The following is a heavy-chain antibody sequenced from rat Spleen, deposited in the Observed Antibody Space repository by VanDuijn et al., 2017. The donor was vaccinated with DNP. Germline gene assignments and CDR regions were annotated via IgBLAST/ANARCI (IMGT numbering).Heavy chain of an antibody. CDR2: INTDGGNT. CDR1: GFTFSSYW. V-gene: IGHV5-58*01. J-gene: IGHJ2*01. CDR3: ATHRTSIATYYFDY. D-gene: IGHD1-3*01. Sequence: EVQLVESGGGLVQPGRSLKVSCVASGFTFSSYWMFWVRQAPGKGLEWITSINTDGGNTYYSDSVKGRFTISRDNAENTVHLQMNSLRSEDTATYYCATHRTSIATYYFDYWGQGAMVTVSS.